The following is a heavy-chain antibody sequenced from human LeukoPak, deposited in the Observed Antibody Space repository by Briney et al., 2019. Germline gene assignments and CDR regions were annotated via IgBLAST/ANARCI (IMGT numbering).Heavy chain of an antibody. J-gene: IGHJ5*02. V-gene: IGHV1-2*02. CDR3: ARADRLHGGPYLIGP. CDR2: INPNSGGT. Sequence: GASVKVSCKTSGYSFTDYYMHWVRQAPGQGLEWMGWINPNSGGTSSAQKFQGRITMTRDTSITTVYMEVSWLTSDDTANYYCARADRLHGGPYLIGPWGQGTLVTVSS. CDR1: GYSFTDYY. D-gene: IGHD3-16*01.